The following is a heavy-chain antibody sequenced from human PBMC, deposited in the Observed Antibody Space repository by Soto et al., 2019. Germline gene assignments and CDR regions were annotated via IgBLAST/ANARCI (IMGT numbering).Heavy chain of an antibody. CDR3: AREYYGVLTGYYNDY. V-gene: IGHV3-74*01. Sequence: PGGFLRLSCAASGFTFDDYTMHWVRQAPGKGLVWVARISSDGTTTTYADSANGRFTVSRDNAANTLYLQMSSLRAEDTAVYYCAREYYGVLTGYYNDYWGQGTLVTAPQ. CDR2: ISSDGTTT. J-gene: IGHJ4*02. D-gene: IGHD3-9*01. CDR1: GFTFDDYT.